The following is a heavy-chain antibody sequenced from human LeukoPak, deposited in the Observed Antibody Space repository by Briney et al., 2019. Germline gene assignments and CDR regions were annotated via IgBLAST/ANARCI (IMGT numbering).Heavy chain of an antibody. CDR2: ISYDGSNE. CDR3: ARGIAMTTLNALDI. J-gene: IGHJ3*02. CDR1: GITFRSYA. Sequence: GGSLRLSCAASGITFRSYAVHWVRQAPGKGLEWVAVISYDGSNENYADSVKGRFTISRDKSKSTSYLQMNSLRAEDTAMYYCARGIAMTTLNALDIWGQGTMVTVSS. D-gene: IGHD1-1*01. V-gene: IGHV3-30*04.